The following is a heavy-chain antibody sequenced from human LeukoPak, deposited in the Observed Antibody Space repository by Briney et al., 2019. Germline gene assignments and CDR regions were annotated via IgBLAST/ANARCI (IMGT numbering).Heavy chain of an antibody. J-gene: IGHJ4*02. CDR2: IYYSGST. V-gene: IGHV4-31*03. CDR3: ARVLVRGVMFDY. Sequence: PSETLSLTCTASGGSISSGGYYWSWIRQHPGKGLEWIGYIYYSGSTYYNPSLKSRATISVDTSKNQFSLKLSSVTAADTAVYYSARVLVRGVMFDYWGQGTLVTVSS. D-gene: IGHD3-10*01. CDR1: GGSISSGGYY.